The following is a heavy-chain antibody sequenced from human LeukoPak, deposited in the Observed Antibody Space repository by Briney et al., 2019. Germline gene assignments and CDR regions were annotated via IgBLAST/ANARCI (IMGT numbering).Heavy chain of an antibody. D-gene: IGHD5-12*01. CDR1: GFTFSSYA. Sequence: PGGSLRLSCAASGFTFSSYAMSWVRPAPGKGLERVSVISGSGGSTYYADSVKGRFTISRDNSKNTLYLQMNSLRAEDTAVYYCAKVNGYSGYEYIDYWGQGTLVTVSS. J-gene: IGHJ4*02. CDR2: ISGSGGST. CDR3: AKVNGYSGYEYIDY. V-gene: IGHV3-23*01.